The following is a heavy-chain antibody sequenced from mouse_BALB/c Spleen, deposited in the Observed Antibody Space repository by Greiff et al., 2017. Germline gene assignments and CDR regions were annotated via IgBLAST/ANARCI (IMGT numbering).Heavy chain of an antibody. J-gene: IGHJ2*01. V-gene: IGHV5-4*02. CDR2: ISDGGSYT. D-gene: IGHD2-10*01. CDR3: ARDRRAYYGNYDFDY. Sequence: RLEWVATISDGGSYTYYPDSVKGRFTISRDNAKNNLYLQMSSLKSEDTAMYYCARDRRAYYGNYDFDYWGQGTTLTVSS.